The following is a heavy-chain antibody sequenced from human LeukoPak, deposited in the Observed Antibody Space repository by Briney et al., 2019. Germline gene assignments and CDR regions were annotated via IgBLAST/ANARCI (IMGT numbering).Heavy chain of an antibody. J-gene: IGHJ4*02. D-gene: IGHD2-21*01. CDR2: ISPNSGGT. Sequence: ASVKVSCKASGYTFTGYYMHWVRQAPGQGLEWMGWISPNSGGTNYAQKFQGRVTMTRDTSISTAYMELSRLRSDDTAVYYCARDGYSPKSRPKTYYFDYWGQGTLVTVSS. CDR1: GYTFTGYY. CDR3: ARDGYSPKSRPKTYYFDY. V-gene: IGHV1-2*02.